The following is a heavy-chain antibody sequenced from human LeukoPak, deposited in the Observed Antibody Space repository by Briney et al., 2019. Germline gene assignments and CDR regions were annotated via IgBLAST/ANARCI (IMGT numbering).Heavy chain of an antibody. CDR3: ASAPGYSSSWRVDY. CDR1: AFTFTNYW. D-gene: IGHD6-13*01. CDR2: IRQDGSEK. Sequence: PGGSLRLSCAASAFTFTNYWMNWVRQAPGKGLEWVANIRQDGSEKYYVDSVKGRFTISRDNAKNSLSLQMNSLRAEDTAVYYCASAPGYSSSWRVDYWGQGTLVTVSS. J-gene: IGHJ4*02. V-gene: IGHV3-7*01.